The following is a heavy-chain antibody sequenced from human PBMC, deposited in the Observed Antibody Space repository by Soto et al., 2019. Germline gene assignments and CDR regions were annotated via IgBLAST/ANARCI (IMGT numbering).Heavy chain of an antibody. CDR3: ARDPDYYGSGSYYNAHYYYYYGMDV. CDR2: IIPIFGTA. D-gene: IGHD3-10*01. J-gene: IGHJ6*02. Sequence: SVKVSCKASGGTFSSYSISWVLQAPGEGLEWMGGIIPIFGTANYAQKFQGRVTITADESTSTAYMELSSLRSEDTAVYYCARDPDYYGSGSYYNAHYYYYYGMDVWGQGTTVTVSS. CDR1: GGTFSSYS. V-gene: IGHV1-69*13.